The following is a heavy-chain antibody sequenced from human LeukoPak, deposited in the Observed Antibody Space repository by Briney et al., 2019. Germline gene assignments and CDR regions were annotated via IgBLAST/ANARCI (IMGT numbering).Heavy chain of an antibody. CDR3: ARVSFCPRCHFDY. V-gene: IGHV3-74*03. D-gene: IGHD2/OR15-2a*01. Sequence: GGSLRLSCAASGFSFSSYWMHWVRQAPGKGLVWVARISPDGSSALSADSVRGRFTISRDNADNTLYLQLNSLRAEDTAVYYCARVSFCPRCHFDYWGQGTLVAVSS. CDR2: ISPDGSSA. J-gene: IGHJ4*02. CDR1: GFSFSSYW.